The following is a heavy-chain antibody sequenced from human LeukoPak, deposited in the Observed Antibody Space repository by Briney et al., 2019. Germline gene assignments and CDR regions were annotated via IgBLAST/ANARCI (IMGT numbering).Heavy chain of an antibody. V-gene: IGHV4-38-2*02. CDR1: GYSICTGYF. CDR3: ARDLGLTISANWFDP. CDR2: VYHTGAT. D-gene: IGHD3-9*01. Sequence: SETLSLTSGVSGYSICTGYFWVWIRQPPGKGLEWIGSVYHTGATYYNPSLRSPVTISVDTSKNQFSLELNSVTAADTAVYYCARDLGLTISANWFDPWGQGTLVTVSS. J-gene: IGHJ5*02.